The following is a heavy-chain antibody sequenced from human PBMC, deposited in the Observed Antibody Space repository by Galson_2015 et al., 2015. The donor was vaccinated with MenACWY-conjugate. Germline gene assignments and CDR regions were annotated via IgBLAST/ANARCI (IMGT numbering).Heavy chain of an antibody. CDR2: TYYRSKWNY. CDR1: GDSVSSNSAA. D-gene: IGHD5-12*01. CDR3: ARMHGGYVYY. Sequence: CAISGDSVSSNSAAWNWIRQSPSRGLEWLGRTYYRSKWNYNYALSVKSRIIINPDTSKNQFSLQLNSVTPEDTAVYFCARMHGGYVYYWRQGAPLTVSS. J-gene: IGHJ4*02. V-gene: IGHV6-1*01.